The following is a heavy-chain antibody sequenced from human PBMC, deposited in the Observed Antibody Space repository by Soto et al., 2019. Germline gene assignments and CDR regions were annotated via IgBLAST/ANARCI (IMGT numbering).Heavy chain of an antibody. CDR2: INHSGST. D-gene: IGHD5-18*01. CDR3: ARVPDTAMDGRGLDY. V-gene: IGHV4-34*01. Sequence: SETLSLTCAVYGGSFSGYYWSWIRQPPGKGLEWIGEINHSGSTNYNPSLKSRVTISVDTSKNQFSLKLSSVTAADTAVYYCARVPDTAMDGRGLDYWGQGTLVTVSS. CDR1: GGSFSGYY. J-gene: IGHJ4*02.